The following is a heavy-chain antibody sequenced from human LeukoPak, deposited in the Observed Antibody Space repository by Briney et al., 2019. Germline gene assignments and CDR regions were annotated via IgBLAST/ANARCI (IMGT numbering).Heavy chain of an antibody. V-gene: IGHV1-69*04. CDR3: ARELRIAGEFGY. CDR2: IIPILGIA. Sequence: ASVKISCKASGGTFSSYAISWVRQAPGQGLEWMGRIIPILGIANYAQKFQGRVTITADKSTSTAYMELSSLRSEDTAVYYCARELRIAGEFGYWGQGTLVTVSS. D-gene: IGHD4-17*01. CDR1: GGTFSSYA. J-gene: IGHJ4*02.